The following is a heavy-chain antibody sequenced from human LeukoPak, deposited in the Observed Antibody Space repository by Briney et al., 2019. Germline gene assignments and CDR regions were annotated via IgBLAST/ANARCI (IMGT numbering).Heavy chain of an antibody. CDR3: ARGRSGSHYFDY. J-gene: IGHJ4*02. V-gene: IGHV3-21*01. CDR2: ISSSSSYI. D-gene: IGHD1-26*01. Sequence: GGSLRLSCAASGFTFSSYSMNWVRQAPGKGLEWVSSISSSSSYIYYADSVKGRFTISRDNAKNSLYLQMNSLRAEDTAVYYCARGRSGSHYFDYWGQGTLVIVSS. CDR1: GFTFSSYS.